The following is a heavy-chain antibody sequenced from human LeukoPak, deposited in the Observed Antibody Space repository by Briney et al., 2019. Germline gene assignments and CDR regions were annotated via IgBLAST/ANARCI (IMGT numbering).Heavy chain of an antibody. J-gene: IGHJ6*03. CDR2: VFYTGNT. V-gene: IGHV4-39*07. CDR3: ARDRDYRYYYYYMDV. Sequence: SETLSLTCTVSGGSISTTAYYWGWIRQPPGKGLEWIGSVFYTGNTFYNPSLQSRVTLSVDTSKNQFSLKLSSVTAADTAVYYCARDRDYRYYYYYMDVWGKGTTVTISS. D-gene: IGHD3-10*01. CDR1: GGSISTTAYY.